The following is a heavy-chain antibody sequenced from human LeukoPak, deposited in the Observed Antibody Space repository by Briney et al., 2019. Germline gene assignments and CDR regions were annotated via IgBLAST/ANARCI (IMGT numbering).Heavy chain of an antibody. V-gene: IGHV4-38-2*02. CDR1: GYSISSGYY. CDR2: IYYSGST. Sequence: SETLSLTCTVSGYSISSGYYWGWIRQPPGKGLEWIGSIYYSGSTYCNPSLKSRVTISLDTSKNQFSLKLTSVTAADTAVYYCAFNPMTTVTSYYFDYWGQGTLVTVSS. J-gene: IGHJ4*02. D-gene: IGHD4-17*01. CDR3: AFNPMTTVTSYYFDY.